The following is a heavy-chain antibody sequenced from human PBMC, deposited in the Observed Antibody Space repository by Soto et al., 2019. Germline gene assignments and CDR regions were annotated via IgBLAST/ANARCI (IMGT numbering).Heavy chain of an antibody. CDR3: ARVQSWGPYDSSTPGYGMDV. CDR1: GGSISSGGYS. CDR2: IFHSGST. V-gene: IGHV4-30-2*01. Sequence: SETLSLTCAVSGGSISSGGYSWSWLRQPPGKGLEWIGYIFHSGSTYYNPSLKSRVTISVDGSKNHFSLKLSSVTAADTAVYYCARVQSWGPYDSSTPGYGMDVWGQGTTVTVSS. D-gene: IGHD3-22*01. J-gene: IGHJ6*02.